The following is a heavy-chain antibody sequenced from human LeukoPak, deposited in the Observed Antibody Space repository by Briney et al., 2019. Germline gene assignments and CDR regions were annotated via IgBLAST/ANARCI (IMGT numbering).Heavy chain of an antibody. CDR2: IFYSGST. Sequence: PSETLSLTCTVSSGSISTSNYYWGWVRQPPGKALEWIGNIFYSGSTYYSPSLKSRVTISLDTSRNQFSLKLNSVTAADTAVYYCARESRRIAAAGPSYYMDVWGRGTTVTVSS. J-gene: IGHJ6*03. V-gene: IGHV4-39*07. D-gene: IGHD6-13*01. CDR1: SGSISTSNYY. CDR3: ARESRRIAAAGPSYYMDV.